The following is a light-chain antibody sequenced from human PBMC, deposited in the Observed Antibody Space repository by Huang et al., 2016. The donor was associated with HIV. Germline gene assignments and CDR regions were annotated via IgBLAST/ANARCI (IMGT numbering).Light chain of an antibody. CDR2: GAS. V-gene: IGKV3-15*01. CDR1: QSVSSN. Sequence: EIVMTQSPATLSVSPGERATLSCRASQSVSSNLAWYQPKPGQAPRLLIYGASTRATGIPARFSGSGSGTEFTLTISSLQSEDFAVYYCQQYNNWRTFGQGTKVEIK. J-gene: IGKJ1*01. CDR3: QQYNNWRT.